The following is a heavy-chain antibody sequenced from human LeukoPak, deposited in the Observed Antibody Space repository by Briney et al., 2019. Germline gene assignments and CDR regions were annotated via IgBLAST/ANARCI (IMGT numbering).Heavy chain of an antibody. V-gene: IGHV3-53*01. J-gene: IGHJ4*02. Sequence: GGSLRLSCAASGFTVSSNYMSWVRQAPGKGLERVSVTYSGGSTYYADSVKGRFTISRDNSKNTLYLQMNSLRAEDTAVYYCARADKYSRLDYWGQGTLVTVSS. CDR2: TYSGGST. CDR3: ARADKYSRLDY. D-gene: IGHD4-11*01. CDR1: GFTVSSNY.